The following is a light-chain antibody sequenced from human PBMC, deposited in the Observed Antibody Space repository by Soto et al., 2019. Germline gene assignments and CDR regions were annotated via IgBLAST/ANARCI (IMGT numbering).Light chain of an antibody. CDR2: GTS. J-gene: IGKJ1*01. CDR3: HQYNFWPT. CDR1: QSVSSN. Sequence: EIVMTQSPATLSVSPGERSTLXXRASQSVSSNLAWYQQKPGQSPGXLIYGTSTRATGIPARFSGSGSGTEFTLTISSLQSEDFAVYYCHQYNFWPTFGQGTKVDIK. V-gene: IGKV3-15*01.